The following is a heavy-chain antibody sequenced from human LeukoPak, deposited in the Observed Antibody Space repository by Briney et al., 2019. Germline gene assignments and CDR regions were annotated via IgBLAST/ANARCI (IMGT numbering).Heavy chain of an antibody. D-gene: IGHD3-16*01. V-gene: IGHV4-4*07. CDR1: GGSISSYY. J-gene: IGHJ3*02. CDR2: IYTSGST. Sequence: SETLSLTCTVSGGSISSYYWSWIRQPAGKGLEWIGRIYTSGSTNYNPSLKSRVTMSVDTSKNQFSLKLSSVTAADTAVYYCARGTLYYDYVWGSFRAFDIWGQGTMVTVSS. CDR3: ARGTLYYDYVWGSFRAFDI.